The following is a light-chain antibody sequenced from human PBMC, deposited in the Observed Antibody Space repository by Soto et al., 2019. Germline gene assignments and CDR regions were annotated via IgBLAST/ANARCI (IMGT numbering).Light chain of an antibody. CDR2: GAS. Sequence: EIVLTQSPGTLSLSPGERATLSCRASQSVSSSYLAWYQQQPGQAPRLLIYGASSRATGIPDSFSGSGSGTDFTLTISRRDPEDFLVYYCQQYGSSLFTVGPETKVDIK. CDR1: QSVSSSY. J-gene: IGKJ3*01. CDR3: QQYGSSLFT. V-gene: IGKV3-20*01.